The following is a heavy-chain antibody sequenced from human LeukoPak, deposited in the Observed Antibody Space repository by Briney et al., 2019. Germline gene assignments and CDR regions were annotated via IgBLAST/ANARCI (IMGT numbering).Heavy chain of an antibody. Sequence: GGSLRLSCAASGFTFSSCAMSWVRQAPGKGLEWVSGISASGGHTFYADSVKGRFSISRDNSKNTLYLQMNSLRAEDTAVYYCARHPADYYDILTGYLVYYYMDVWGKGTTVTVSS. V-gene: IGHV3-23*01. CDR3: ARHPADYYDILTGYLVYYYMDV. D-gene: IGHD3-9*01. CDR1: GFTFSSCA. CDR2: ISASGGHT. J-gene: IGHJ6*03.